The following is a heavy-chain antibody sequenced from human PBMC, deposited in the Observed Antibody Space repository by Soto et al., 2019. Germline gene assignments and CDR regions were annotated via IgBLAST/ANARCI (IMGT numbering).Heavy chain of an antibody. V-gene: IGHV4-31*03. CDR1: GGSISSGGYY. CDR3: ARGAKAYCGGDCYSDYFDY. Sequence: LSLTCTVSGGSISSGGYYWSWIRQHPGKGLEWIGYIYYSGSTYYNPSLKSRVTISVDTSKNQFSLKLSSVTAADTAVYYCARGAKAYCGGDCYSDYFDYWGQGTLVTVSS. CDR2: IYYSGST. J-gene: IGHJ4*02. D-gene: IGHD2-21*02.